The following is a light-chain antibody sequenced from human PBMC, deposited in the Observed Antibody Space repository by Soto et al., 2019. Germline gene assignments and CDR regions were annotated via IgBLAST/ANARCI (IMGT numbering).Light chain of an antibody. J-gene: IGLJ3*02. Sequence: QSALTQPASMSGSPGQSITISCTGTSSDVGGYDYVSWYQHHAGEAPKLLIYEVSNRPSGISNRFSGSKSGNTASLIISGLQTEDEAFYYCSSSAGIYHYLVFGGGTKLTVL. CDR2: EVS. V-gene: IGLV2-14*01. CDR3: SSSAGIYHYLV. CDR1: SSDVGGYDY.